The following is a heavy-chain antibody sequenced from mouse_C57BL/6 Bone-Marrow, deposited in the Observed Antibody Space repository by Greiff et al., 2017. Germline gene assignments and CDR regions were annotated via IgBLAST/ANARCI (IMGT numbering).Heavy chain of an antibody. V-gene: IGHV1-54*01. CDR1: GYAFTNYL. J-gene: IGHJ2*01. D-gene: IGHD2-5*01. CDR2: INPGSGGT. Sequence: QVQLQQSGAELVRPGTSVKVSCKASGYAFTNYLIEWVKQRPGQGLEWIGVINPGSGGTNYNEKFKGKATLTADKSSSTAYMQLSSLTSEDSAVYFCARGGYSNGYYFDYWGQGTTLTVSS. CDR3: ARGGYSNGYYFDY.